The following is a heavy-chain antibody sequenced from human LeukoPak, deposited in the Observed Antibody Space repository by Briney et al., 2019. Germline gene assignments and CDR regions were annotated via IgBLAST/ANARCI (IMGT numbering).Heavy chain of an antibody. CDR2: ISTSSDST. CDR3: ASGLYGGVFDN. D-gene: IGHD4/OR15-4a*01. Sequence: GGSLRLSCVMSGFTFSNYAMNWVRQAPGKALEWVSDISTSSDSTYHIESVRGRFTISRDNSKNTLYLQMNSLRVDDTAVYYCASGLYGGVFDNWGQGTLVTVSS. V-gene: IGHV3-23*01. J-gene: IGHJ4*02. CDR1: GFTFSNYA.